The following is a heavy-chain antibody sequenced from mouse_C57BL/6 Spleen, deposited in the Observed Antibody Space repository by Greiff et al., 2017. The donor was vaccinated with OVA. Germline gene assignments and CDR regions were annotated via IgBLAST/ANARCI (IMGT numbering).Heavy chain of an antibody. Sequence: VQLQQSGPGLVKPSQSLSLTCSVTGYSITSGYYWNWIRQFPGNKLEWMGYISYDGSNNYNPSLKNRISITRDTSKNQFFLKLNSVTTEDTATYYCASYYSNYVGFAYWGQGTLVTVSA. CDR3: ASYYSNYVGFAY. CDR1: GYSITSGYY. D-gene: IGHD2-5*01. CDR2: ISYDGSN. V-gene: IGHV3-6*01. J-gene: IGHJ3*01.